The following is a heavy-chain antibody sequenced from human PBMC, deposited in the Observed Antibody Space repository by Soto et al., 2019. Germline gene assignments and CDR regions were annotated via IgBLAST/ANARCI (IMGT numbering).Heavy chain of an antibody. CDR1: GGAISTYY. D-gene: IGHD3-3*01. CDR3: ARGQRFPDWFDP. V-gene: IGHV4-4*07. Sequence: QVHLQASGPGLVKPSETLSLTCTVSGGAISTYYWTWIRQPAGKGLEWIGRIYSSGSTKYNPSLQSRVTMSLDPSNNQFSLRLTSLTAADTAVYYCARGQRFPDWFDPWGQGTVVTVSS. CDR2: IYSSGST. J-gene: IGHJ5*02.